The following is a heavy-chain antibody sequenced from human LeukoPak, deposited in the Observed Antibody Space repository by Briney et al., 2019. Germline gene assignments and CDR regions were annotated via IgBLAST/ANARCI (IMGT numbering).Heavy chain of an antibody. Sequence: PSETLSLTCTVSGGSIRSYYWSWIWQPPGKGLEWIAYIYYSGSTNYNPSLKSRVTISVDTSKNQFSLKLSSVTAADTAVYYCARVYYSNSYDYWYFDLWGRGTLVTVSS. CDR2: IYYSGST. J-gene: IGHJ2*01. D-gene: IGHD6-13*01. CDR3: ARVYYSNSYDYWYFDL. CDR1: GGSIRSYY. V-gene: IGHV4-59*01.